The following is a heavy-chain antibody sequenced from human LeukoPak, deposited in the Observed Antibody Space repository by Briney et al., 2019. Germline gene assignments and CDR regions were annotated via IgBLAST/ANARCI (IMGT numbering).Heavy chain of an antibody. V-gene: IGHV1-69*13. J-gene: IGHJ6*02. D-gene: IGHD3-22*01. CDR2: IIPIFGTA. Sequence: GASVKVSCKASGGTFSSYAISWVRQAPGQGLEWMGGIIPIFGTANYAQKFQGRVTITADESTSTAYMELSSLRSEDTAVYYCARGYYDSSGYYYYGMDVWGQGTTVTVSS. CDR3: ARGYYDSSGYYYYGMDV. CDR1: GGTFSSYA.